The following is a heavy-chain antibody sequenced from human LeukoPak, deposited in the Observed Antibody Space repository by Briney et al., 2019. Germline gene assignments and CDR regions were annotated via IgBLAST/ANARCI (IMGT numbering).Heavy chain of an antibody. Sequence: GGSLRLSCAASGFTFDDYGMSWVRQAPGKGLEWVSGINWNGGSTGYADSVKGRFTISRDNAKNSLYLQMNSLRAEDTAVYYCAPLRYFDWLSPWGQGTLVTVSS. J-gene: IGHJ5*02. CDR3: APLRYFDWLSP. CDR2: INWNGGST. D-gene: IGHD3-9*01. CDR1: GFTFDDYG. V-gene: IGHV3-20*04.